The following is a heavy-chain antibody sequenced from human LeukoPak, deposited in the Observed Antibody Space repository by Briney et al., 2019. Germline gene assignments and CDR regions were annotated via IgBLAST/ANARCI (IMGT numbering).Heavy chain of an antibody. CDR1: GGSISSGGYY. CDR2: IYYSGST. CDR3: ARGTYSSSWYTGGWFDP. V-gene: IGHV4-61*08. Sequence: SETLSLTCTVSGGSISSGGYYWSWIRQHPGKGLEWIGYIYYSGSTNYNPSLKSRVTISVDTSKNQFSLKLSSVTAADTAVYYCARGTYSSSWYTGGWFDPWGQGTLVTVSS. J-gene: IGHJ5*02. D-gene: IGHD6-13*01.